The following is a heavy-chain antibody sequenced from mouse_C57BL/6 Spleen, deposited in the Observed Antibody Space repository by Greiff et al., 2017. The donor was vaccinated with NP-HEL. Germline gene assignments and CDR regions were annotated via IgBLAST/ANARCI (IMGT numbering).Heavy chain of an antibody. J-gene: IGHJ3*01. CDR2: IYPRSGNT. CDR3: ASYYSNSLFAY. CDR1: GYTFTSYG. V-gene: IGHV1-81*01. D-gene: IGHD2-5*01. Sequence: VQLQQSGAELARPGASVKLSCKASGYTFTSYGISWVKQSTGQGLEWIGEIYPRSGNTYYNEKFKGKATLTADKSSSTAYMELRSLTSEDSAVYFCASYYSNSLFAYWGQGTLVTVSA.